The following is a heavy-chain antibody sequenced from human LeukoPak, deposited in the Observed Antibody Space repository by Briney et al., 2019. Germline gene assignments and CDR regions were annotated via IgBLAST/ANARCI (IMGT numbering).Heavy chain of an antibody. V-gene: IGHV3-23*01. D-gene: IGHD3-22*01. CDR1: GFTFSNYA. CDR2: ISGSGEKT. J-gene: IGHJ3*02. Sequence: GGSLRLSCVASGFTFSNYAISWVRQAPGKGLEWVSGISGSGEKTYYADSVKGRFTISRDNSKNTLYPQMNSLRAEDTAVYYCAKKGLRPGDYYDSSGYYPDAFDIWGQGTMVTVSS. CDR3: AKKGLRPGDYYDSSGYYPDAFDI.